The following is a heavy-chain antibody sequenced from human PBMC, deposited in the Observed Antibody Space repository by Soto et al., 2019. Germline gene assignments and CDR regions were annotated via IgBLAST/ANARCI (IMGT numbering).Heavy chain of an antibody. D-gene: IGHD1-1*01. CDR1: GYTFTSYY. CDR2: ISPSSGGT. V-gene: IGHV1-46*03. CDR3: TRSIITTTETAALDL. Sequence: QVQLVQSGAEGKKPGASVRVSCKASGYTFTSYYIHWVRQAPGHGPEWMGMISPSSGGTDYAQKCQGGVTMTRDTSTSSVYMELSSLRSVDTAVYYGTRSIITTTETAALDLWGQGTLVTVSS. J-gene: IGHJ3*01.